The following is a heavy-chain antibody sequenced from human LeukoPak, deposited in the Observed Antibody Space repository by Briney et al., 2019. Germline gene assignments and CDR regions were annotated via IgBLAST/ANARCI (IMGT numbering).Heavy chain of an antibody. CDR1: GYTFTGYY. D-gene: IGHD3-10*01. CDR2: INPNSGGT. J-gene: IGHJ4*02. V-gene: IGHV1-2*06. CDR3: ASSYGSGSYYNGGDFDY. Sequence: ASVKVSCKASGYTFTGYYMHWVRQAPGQGLEWMGRINPNSGGTNYAQEFQGRVTMTRDTSISTAYMELSRLRSDDTAVYYCASSYGSGSYYNGGDFDYWGQGTLVTVSS.